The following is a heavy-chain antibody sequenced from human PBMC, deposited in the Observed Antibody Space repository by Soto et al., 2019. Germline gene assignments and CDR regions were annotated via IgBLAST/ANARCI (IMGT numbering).Heavy chain of an antibody. D-gene: IGHD6-19*01. J-gene: IGHJ4*02. CDR1: GFTFSSYA. CDR2: ISANGAST. Sequence: EVQLLESGGGLVQPGGSLRLSCAASGFTFSSYAMTWVRQAPGKGLEWVSAISANGASTYYAYSVKGRFTISRDSSKNTLILQMNSLRAEDTAVYYCAKRGSGWDYVDYCGQGTLVTVSS. CDR3: AKRGSGWDYVDY. V-gene: IGHV3-23*01.